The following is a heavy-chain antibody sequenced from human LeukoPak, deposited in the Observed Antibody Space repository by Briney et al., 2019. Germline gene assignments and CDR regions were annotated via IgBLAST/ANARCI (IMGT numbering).Heavy chain of an antibody. V-gene: IGHV3-20*04. CDR3: ARDRGSAWYFDY. Sequence: PGGSLRLSCAASGFTFANYGMSRVRQAPGKGPKWDPGINWNGGSTGYADSVKGRFTISRDNAKNSLYLQMNSLRAEDTALYYCARDRGSAWYFDYWGQGTLVTVSS. CDR2: INWNGGST. CDR1: GFTFANYG. J-gene: IGHJ4*02. D-gene: IGHD6-19*01.